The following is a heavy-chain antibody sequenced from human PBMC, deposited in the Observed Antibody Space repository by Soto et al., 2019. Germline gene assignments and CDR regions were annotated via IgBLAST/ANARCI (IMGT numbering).Heavy chain of an antibody. J-gene: IGHJ4*02. CDR3: ARPHTYYDYIWGSYPDY. CDR2: IWYDGSNK. CDR1: GFTFSSYG. D-gene: IGHD3-16*02. Sequence: GGSLRLSCAASGFTFSSYGMHWVRQAPGKGLEWVAVIWYDGSNKYYADSMKGRFTISRDNSKNTLYLQMNSLRAEDTAVYYCARPHTYYDYIWGSYPDYWGQGTLVTVSS. V-gene: IGHV3-33*01.